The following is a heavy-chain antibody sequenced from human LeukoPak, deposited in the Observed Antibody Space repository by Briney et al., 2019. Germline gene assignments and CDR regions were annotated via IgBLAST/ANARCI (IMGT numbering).Heavy chain of an antibody. Sequence: GGSLRLSCAASGFLFSSYWMSWVRQAPGKGLEWVANINYDGSEKHFVDPVRGRFTISRDNAKNSLYLQMNSLRVEDTAIYYCARGGGLTDYWGQGTLVTVSS. CDR3: ARGGGLTDY. CDR1: GFLFSSYW. CDR2: INYDGSEK. J-gene: IGHJ4*02. D-gene: IGHD3-16*01. V-gene: IGHV3-7*01.